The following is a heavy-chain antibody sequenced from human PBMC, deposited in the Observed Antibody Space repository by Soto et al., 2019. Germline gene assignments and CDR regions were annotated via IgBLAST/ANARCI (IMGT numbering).Heavy chain of an antibody. Sequence: SETLSLTCAVYGGSFSGYYWSWIRQPPGKGLEWIGEINHSGSTNYNPSLKSRVTISVDTSKNQFSLKLSSVTAADTAVYYCARVGEFSYYDSSGTFRYFDYWGQGTLVTVSS. J-gene: IGHJ4*02. V-gene: IGHV4-34*01. D-gene: IGHD3-22*01. CDR1: GGSFSGYY. CDR2: INHSGST. CDR3: ARVGEFSYYDSSGTFRYFDY.